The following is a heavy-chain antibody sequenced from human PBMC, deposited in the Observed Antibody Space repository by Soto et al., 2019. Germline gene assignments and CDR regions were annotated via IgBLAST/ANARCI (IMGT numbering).Heavy chain of an antibody. D-gene: IGHD6-6*01. J-gene: IGHJ3*02. V-gene: IGHV1-46*01. Sequence: ASVKVSCKASGYTFTSHYIHWVRQAPGQGLEWMGVINPSGGSTSYADNFQGRVTMTMDTFTSTVYMELSSLRSEDTAVYYCARDQVPNASRLGDAFDIWGQGTMVTVSS. CDR1: GYTFTSHY. CDR2: INPSGGST. CDR3: ARDQVPNASRLGDAFDI.